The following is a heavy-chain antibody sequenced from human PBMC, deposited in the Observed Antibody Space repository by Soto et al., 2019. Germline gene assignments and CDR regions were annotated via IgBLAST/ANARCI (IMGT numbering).Heavy chain of an antibody. J-gene: IGHJ4*02. V-gene: IGHV3-23*01. D-gene: IGHD4-17*01. CDR2: ASRSGAYT. Sequence: EVQLLESGGGLVQPGGSLRLSCSSSGFIFGSYAMAWVRQPPGKGLEWVSGASRSGAYTFYAPSVRGRFSISRDNSRDTLWLQMDSLRVEDKALYFCVKYTVTEDLGEHWGQGTLVTVSS. CDR3: VKYTVTEDLGEH. CDR1: GFIFGSYA.